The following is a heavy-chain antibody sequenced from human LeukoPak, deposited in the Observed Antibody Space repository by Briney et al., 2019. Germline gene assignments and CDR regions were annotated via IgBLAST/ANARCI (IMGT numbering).Heavy chain of an antibody. D-gene: IGHD3-22*01. Sequence: SETLSLTCTVSGGSISSTNYYWGWIRQPPGRGLEWIGSVYYSGSTYSNPSLKRRVTVSVDTSKSQFSLKLTSVTAADTAVYYCARLYHDSRGYYWFDPWGQGTLVTVSS. CDR1: GGSISSTNYY. J-gene: IGHJ5*02. V-gene: IGHV4-39*01. CDR3: ARLYHDSRGYYWFDP. CDR2: VYYSGST.